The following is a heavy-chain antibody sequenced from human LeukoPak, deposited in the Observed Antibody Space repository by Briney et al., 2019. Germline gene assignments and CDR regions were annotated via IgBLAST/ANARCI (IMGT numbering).Heavy chain of an antibody. CDR2: IIPIFGTA. D-gene: IGHD3-22*01. CDR1: GGTFGSYA. CDR3: YTYYYDSSGYSRVYYFDY. V-gene: IGHV1-69*05. Sequence: SVKVSCKAPGGTFGSYAISWVRQAPGQGLEWMGGIIPIFGTANYAQKFQGRVTITTDESTSTAYMELSSLRSEDTAVYYCYTYYYDSSGYSRVYYFDYWGQGTLVTVSS. J-gene: IGHJ4*02.